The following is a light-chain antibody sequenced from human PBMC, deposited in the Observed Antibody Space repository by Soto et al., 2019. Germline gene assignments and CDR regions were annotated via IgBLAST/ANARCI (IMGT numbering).Light chain of an antibody. Sequence: AIQMTQSPSSLSASVGDTVTISCRASRGVRSDVAWYQQRPGSVPKVLIYGAFNLYTGVPSRFSGSGYGSDFPLTISSLQPEDSATYYCVQDFNYPLTFGGGTKVEI. V-gene: IGKV1-6*01. CDR1: RGVRSD. J-gene: IGKJ4*01. CDR3: VQDFNYPLT. CDR2: GAF.